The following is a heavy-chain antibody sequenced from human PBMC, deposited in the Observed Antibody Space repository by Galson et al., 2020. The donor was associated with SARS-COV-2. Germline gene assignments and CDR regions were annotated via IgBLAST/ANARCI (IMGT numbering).Heavy chain of an antibody. CDR2: VYPGDSQT. D-gene: IGHD6-19*01. V-gene: IGHV5-51*01. CDR3: ARRIAVAGSFDF. J-gene: IGHJ4*02. CDR1: GYTFSSYW. Sequence: GESLKISCKGAGYTFSSYWIAWVRQMPGKGLEWMGMVYPGDSQTRYRPSFQGQVTISVDRSIKTAYVQWSSLKASDTALYYCARRIAVAGSFDFWGQGTRVTVSS.